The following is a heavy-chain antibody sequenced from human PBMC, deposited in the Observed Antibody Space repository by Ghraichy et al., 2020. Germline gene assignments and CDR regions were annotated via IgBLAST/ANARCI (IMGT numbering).Heavy chain of an antibody. CDR3: EGGSGWLIDY. Sequence: GGSLRLSCEASGFTFNTYWMNWVRQVPGKGLEWVANIEGDGSEKNYVDSVKGRFTISRDNAKNSVFLQMDSLRVDDMGVYYCEGGSGWLIDYWGQGTLVTVSS. D-gene: IGHD6-19*01. CDR2: IEGDGSEK. J-gene: IGHJ4*02. V-gene: IGHV3-7*04. CDR1: GFTFNTYW.